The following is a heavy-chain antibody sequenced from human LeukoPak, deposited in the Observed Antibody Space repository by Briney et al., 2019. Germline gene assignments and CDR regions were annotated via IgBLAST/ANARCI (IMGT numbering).Heavy chain of an antibody. Sequence: ASVKVSCKASGYTFTGYYMHWVRQAPGQGLEWTGWINPNSGGTNYAQKFQGRVTMTRDTSISTAYMELSRLRAEDTAVYYCARGKTSQNIVTRKTYNWFDPWGQGTLVTVSS. CDR2: INPNSGGT. V-gene: IGHV1-2*02. CDR1: GYTFTGYY. CDR3: ARGKTSQNIVTRKTYNWFDP. J-gene: IGHJ5*02. D-gene: IGHD2/OR15-2a*01.